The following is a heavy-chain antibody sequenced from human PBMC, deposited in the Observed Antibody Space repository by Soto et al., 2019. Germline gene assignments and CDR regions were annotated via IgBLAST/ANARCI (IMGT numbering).Heavy chain of an antibody. CDR3: AELNYESGFDI. CDR1: GFSLNTKGMG. V-gene: IGHV2-5*02. Sequence: QITLEESGPTMVRPTQTLTLTCSFSGFSLNTKGMGVGWIRQPPGKALEWLAFIYWDEDKHYSPSLKNRLTDTTDTSKNEVVLTLTNLDSLDTGTYYCAELNYESGFDIWGQGTNVT. D-gene: IGHD4-4*01. CDR2: IYWDEDK. J-gene: IGHJ3*02.